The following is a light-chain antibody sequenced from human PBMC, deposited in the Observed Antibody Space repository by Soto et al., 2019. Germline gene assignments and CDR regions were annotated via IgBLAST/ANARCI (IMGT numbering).Light chain of an antibody. J-gene: IGLJ3*02. CDR3: LLYINSSGV. CDR1: SGSVSISFY. Sequence: QTVVNQEPSFSVSPGGTVTLTCGLTSGSVSISFYPSWYQQTPGQAPRTLIYSTNSRSSGVPDRFSGSILGDKAALTITGAQADDESDYYCLLYINSSGVFGGGTQLTVL. V-gene: IGLV8-61*01. CDR2: STN.